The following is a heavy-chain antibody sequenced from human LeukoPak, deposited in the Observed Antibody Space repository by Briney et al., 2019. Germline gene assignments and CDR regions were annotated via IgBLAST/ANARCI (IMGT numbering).Heavy chain of an antibody. Sequence: PSETLSLTCTVSGGSISSYYWSWIRQPAGKGLEWIGRIYTSGSTNYNPSLKSRVTMSVDTSKNQFSLKLSSVTAADTAVYYCARVSYSYYDILTGYETTYYFDYWGQGTLVTVSS. CDR1: GGSISSYY. CDR2: IYTSGST. V-gene: IGHV4-4*07. D-gene: IGHD3-9*01. J-gene: IGHJ4*02. CDR3: ARVSYSYYDILTGYETTYYFDY.